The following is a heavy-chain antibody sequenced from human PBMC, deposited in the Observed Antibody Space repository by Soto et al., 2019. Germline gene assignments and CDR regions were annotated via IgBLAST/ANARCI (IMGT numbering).Heavy chain of an antibody. CDR3: ANSPWILSRYYYYMDV. D-gene: IGHD5-18*01. Sequence: GGSLRLSCAASGFTFTSYAMSWVRQAPEKGLEWVSTISGSGDSTYYADSVKGRFTISRDNSRNTLYVQMNSLRAEDTDVYYCANSPWILSRYYYYMDVWGKGTTVTVSS. CDR2: ISGSGDST. J-gene: IGHJ6*03. V-gene: IGHV3-23*01. CDR1: GFTFTSYA.